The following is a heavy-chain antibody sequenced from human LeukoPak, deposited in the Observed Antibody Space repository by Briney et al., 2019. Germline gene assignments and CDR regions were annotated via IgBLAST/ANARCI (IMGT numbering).Heavy chain of an antibody. D-gene: IGHD6-19*01. Sequence: PSETLSLTCIVSGGSILTYSWNWIRQSPGKGLEWIGYIPHTGTTSYRSSLKSRVPISVDSSKNQLSLKLASVTAADTAAYFCARWDDSAWAFGSWGPGTLVTVSS. V-gene: IGHV4-59*08. CDR2: IPHTGTT. CDR3: ARWDDSAWAFGS. J-gene: IGHJ4*02. CDR1: GGSILTYS.